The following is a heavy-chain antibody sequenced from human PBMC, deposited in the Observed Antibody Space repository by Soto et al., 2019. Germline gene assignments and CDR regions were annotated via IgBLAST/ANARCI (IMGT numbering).Heavy chain of an antibody. CDR2: IWYDGSNK. V-gene: IGHV3-33*01. J-gene: IGHJ4*02. CDR3: ARGLGYTYGIDY. CDR1: GFTLSNYG. D-gene: IGHD5-18*01. Sequence: QVQLVESGGGVVQPGRSLRLSCAASGFTLSNYGMHWVRQAPGKGLEWVAVIWYDGSNKYYADSVKGRFTISRDNSKNTLYLQMNSLRAEDTAVYYCARGLGYTYGIDYWGQGTLVTVSS.